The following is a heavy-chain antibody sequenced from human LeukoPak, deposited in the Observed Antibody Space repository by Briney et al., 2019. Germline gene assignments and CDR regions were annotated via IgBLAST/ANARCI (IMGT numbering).Heavy chain of an antibody. J-gene: IGHJ3*02. CDR2: IYYSGST. CDR3: ARHGPAPYGSERGAFDI. V-gene: IGHV4-59*08. CDR1: GGSISSYY. Sequence: PSETLSLTRTVSGGSISSYYWSWIRQPPGKGLEWIGYIYYSGSTNYNPSLKSRVTISVDTSKNQFSLKLSSVTAADTAVYYCARHGPAPYGSERGAFDIWGQGTMVTVSS. D-gene: IGHD3-10*01.